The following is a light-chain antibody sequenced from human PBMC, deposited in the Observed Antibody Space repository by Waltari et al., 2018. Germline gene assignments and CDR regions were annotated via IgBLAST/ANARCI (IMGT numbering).Light chain of an antibody. V-gene: IGLV2-14*03. Sequence: QSALTQPASVSGSPGQSITISCTGPSSDVGGSNYVSWYQQHPGKAPKLMIYDVSNRPSGVSNRFSGSKSGNTASLTISGLQAEDEADYYCSSYTSSSTLAVVFGGGTKLTVL. CDR3: SSYTSSSTLAVV. J-gene: IGLJ2*01. CDR1: SSDVGGSNY. CDR2: DVS.